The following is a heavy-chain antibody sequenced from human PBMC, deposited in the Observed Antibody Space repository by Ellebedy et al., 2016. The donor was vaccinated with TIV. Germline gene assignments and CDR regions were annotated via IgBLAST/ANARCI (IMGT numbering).Heavy chain of an antibody. CDR3: ATPRRGGFFDY. V-gene: IGHV3-74*01. CDR1: GFTFSTYW. J-gene: IGHJ4*02. Sequence: PGGSLRLSCAASGFTFSTYWMHWVRQAPGQGLVWVSRTNGDGSSTNYADSVKGRFTISRDNAKNTLYLQMNSLRAEDTAVYYCATPRRGGFFDYWGKGTLVTVSS. CDR2: TNGDGSST. D-gene: IGHD3-16*01.